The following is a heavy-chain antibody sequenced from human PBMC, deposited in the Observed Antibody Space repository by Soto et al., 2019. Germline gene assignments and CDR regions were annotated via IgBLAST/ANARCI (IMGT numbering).Heavy chain of an antibody. J-gene: IGHJ5*02. CDR2: IYYSGST. CDR1: GGSISSGDYY. V-gene: IGHV4-30-4*01. CDR3: AREKGADYVWGSYRPSWFDP. D-gene: IGHD3-16*02. Sequence: SETLSLTCTVSGGSISSGDYYWSWIRQPPGKGLEWIGYIYYSGSTYYNPSLKSRVTISVDTSKNQFSLKLSSVTAADTAVYYCAREKGADYVWGSYRPSWFDPWGQGTLVTSPQ.